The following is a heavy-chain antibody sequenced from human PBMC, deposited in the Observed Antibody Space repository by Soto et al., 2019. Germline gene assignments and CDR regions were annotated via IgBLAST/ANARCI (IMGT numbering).Heavy chain of an antibody. CDR1: GGSVSSGSYY. CDR2: IYYSGST. CDR3: ASTSYYDSWSGYYKRDNWFDP. V-gene: IGHV4-61*01. J-gene: IGHJ5*02. Sequence: PSETLSLTCTVSGGSVSSGSYYWSWIRQPPGKGLEWIGYIYYSGSTNYNPSLKSRVTISVDTSKNQFSLKLSSVTAADTAVYYCASTSYYDSWSGYYKRDNWFDPWGQGTLVTVSS. D-gene: IGHD3-3*01.